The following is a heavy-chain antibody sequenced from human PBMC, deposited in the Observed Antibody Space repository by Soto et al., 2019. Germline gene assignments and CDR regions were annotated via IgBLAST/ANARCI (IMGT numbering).Heavy chain of an antibody. Sequence: PWETLSLTCAVSGYSISSSNWWGWIRQPPGKGLEWIGYIYYSGTTYYNPSLKSRVTMSVDTSKNQFSLKLTSVTAVDTAVYYCARRAIQGPIDYWGQGTLVTVS. V-gene: IGHV4-28*01. J-gene: IGHJ4*02. CDR1: GYSISSSNW. CDR3: ARRAIQGPIDY. CDR2: IYYSGTT.